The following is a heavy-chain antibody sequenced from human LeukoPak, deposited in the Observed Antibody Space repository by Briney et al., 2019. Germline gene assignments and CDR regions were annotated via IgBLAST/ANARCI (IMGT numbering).Heavy chain of an antibody. V-gene: IGHV1-69*06. CDR1: GGTFSSYA. CDR3: ARAYIAAAGTQPFYFDY. D-gene: IGHD6-13*01. J-gene: IGHJ4*02. Sequence: SVKVSCKASGGTFSSYAISWVRQAPGQGLEWMGGIIPIFGTANYAQKLQGRVTMTADTSTSTAYMELRSLRSDDTAVYYCARAYIAAAGTQPFYFDYWGQGTLVTVSS. CDR2: IIPIFGTA.